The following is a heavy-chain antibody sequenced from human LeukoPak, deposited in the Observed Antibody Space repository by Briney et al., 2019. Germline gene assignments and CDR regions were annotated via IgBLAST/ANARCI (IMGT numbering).Heavy chain of an antibody. CDR2: INPNSGGT. CDR1: GYTFTGYY. D-gene: IGHD4-23*01. J-gene: IGHJ5*02. Sequence: ASVKVSCKASGYTFTGYYLHWVRQAPGQGLEWMGWINPNSGGTDYAQKFHGRVTMTRDTSIGTAYMELSRLRSDDTAVYYCARGGSDGGNRCGPWGQGTLVTVSS. CDR3: ARGGSDGGNRCGP. V-gene: IGHV1-2*02.